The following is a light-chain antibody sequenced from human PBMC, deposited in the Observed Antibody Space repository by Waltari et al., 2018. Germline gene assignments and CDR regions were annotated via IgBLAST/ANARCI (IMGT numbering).Light chain of an antibody. V-gene: IGKV4-1*01. CDR2: WAS. CDR3: QHYYSIPRT. Sequence: DIVMTQSPDSLAVSLGERATINCKSSQSVLYSSNNKNYLAWYQQKPGQPPKLLFYWASTRESGVPDRFSGGGSGTDFTLTISSLQAEDVAVYYCQHYYSIPRTFGPGTKVDIK. CDR1: QSVLYSSNNKNY. J-gene: IGKJ3*01.